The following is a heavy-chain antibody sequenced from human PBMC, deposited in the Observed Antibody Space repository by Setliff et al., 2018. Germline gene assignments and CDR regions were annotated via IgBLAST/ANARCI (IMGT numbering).Heavy chain of an antibody. V-gene: IGHV1-46*01. Sequence: VASVKVSCKASGYTFTSYYMHWVRQAPGQGLEWMGIINPSGGSTSYAQKFRGRVTMTRDTSTSTVYMELSSLRSEDTAVYYCAREQLVDRGFDYWGQGTLVTVSS. CDR3: AREQLVDRGFDY. CDR1: GYTFTSYY. D-gene: IGHD6-6*01. CDR2: INPSGGST. J-gene: IGHJ4*02.